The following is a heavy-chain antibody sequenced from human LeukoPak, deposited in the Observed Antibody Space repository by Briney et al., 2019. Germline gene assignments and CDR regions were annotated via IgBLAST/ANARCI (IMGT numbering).Heavy chain of an antibody. Sequence: SETLSLTCTVSGGSISSYYWSWIRQPAGKGLEWIGRIYTSGSTNYNPSLKSRVTISVDKSKNQFSLKLSSVTAADTAVYYCARAGYSSSWYWGAFDIWGQGTMVTVSS. J-gene: IGHJ3*02. D-gene: IGHD6-13*01. CDR2: IYTSGST. V-gene: IGHV4-4*07. CDR1: GGSISSYY. CDR3: ARAGYSSSWYWGAFDI.